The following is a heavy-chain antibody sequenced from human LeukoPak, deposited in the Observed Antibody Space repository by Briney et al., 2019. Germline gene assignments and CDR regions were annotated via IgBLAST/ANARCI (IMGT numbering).Heavy chain of an antibody. Sequence: GRSLRLSCAASGFTFSSYAMSWVRQAPGKGLEWVSGISGSGGSTSFADCVKGRSTISRGNSKNTLYLQMNSLRAEDTAVYYCAKASAPFYESSGYYYCQHWGQGTLVTVPS. D-gene: IGHD3-22*01. CDR1: GFTFSSYA. CDR3: AKASAPFYESSGYYYCQH. J-gene: IGHJ1*01. V-gene: IGHV3-23*01. CDR2: ISGSGGST.